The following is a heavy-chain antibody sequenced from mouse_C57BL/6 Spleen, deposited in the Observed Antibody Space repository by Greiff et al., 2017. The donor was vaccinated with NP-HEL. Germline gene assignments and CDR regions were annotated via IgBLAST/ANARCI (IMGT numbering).Heavy chain of an antibody. CDR2: INPGSGGT. Sequence: QVQLQQSGAELVRPGTSVKVSCKASGYAFTNYLIEWVKQRPGQGLEWIGVINPGSGGTNYNEKFKGKATLTADKSSSTAYMQLSSLTSEDSAVYFCASSGTGTRYFDVWGTGTTVTVSS. CDR1: GYAFTNYL. V-gene: IGHV1-54*01. CDR3: ASSGTGTRYFDV. J-gene: IGHJ1*03. D-gene: IGHD4-1*01.